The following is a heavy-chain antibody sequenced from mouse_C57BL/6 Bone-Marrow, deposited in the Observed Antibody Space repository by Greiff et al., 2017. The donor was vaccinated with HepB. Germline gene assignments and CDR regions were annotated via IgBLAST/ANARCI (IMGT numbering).Heavy chain of an antibody. CDR3: ATSYAMDY. Sequence: QVQLKQPGAELVRPGPSVKLSCKASGYTFTSYWMHWVKQRPGQGLEWIGVIDPSDSYTNYNQKFKGKATLTVDTSSSTAYMQPSSLTSEVSAVYYCATSYAMDYWGQGTSVTVSS. J-gene: IGHJ4*01. V-gene: IGHV1-59*01. CDR2: IDPSDSYT. CDR1: GYTFTSYW.